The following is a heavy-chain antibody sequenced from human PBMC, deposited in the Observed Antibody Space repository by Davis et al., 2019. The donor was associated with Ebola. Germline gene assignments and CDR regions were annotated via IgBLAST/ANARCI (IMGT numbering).Heavy chain of an antibody. Sequence: AASVKVSCKASGYTFTSYAMNWVXXXXXXXXXXXXXINTNTGNPTYAQGFTGRFVFSLDTSVSTAYLQIGSLKAEDTAVYYCARDRPYYGMDVWGQGTTVTVSS. CDR3: ARDRPYYGMDV. CDR2: INTNTGNP. CDR1: GYTFTSYA. V-gene: IGHV7-4-1*01. J-gene: IGHJ6*02.